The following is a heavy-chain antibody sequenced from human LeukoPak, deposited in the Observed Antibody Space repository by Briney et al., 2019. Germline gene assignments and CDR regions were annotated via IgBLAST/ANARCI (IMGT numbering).Heavy chain of an antibody. CDR1: GFTFSSYA. D-gene: IGHD3-22*01. CDR2: ISGSGGST. CDR3: ARGEFYYDSTGDFQH. Sequence: GGSLRLSCAASGFTFSSYAMSWVRQAPGKGLEWVSAISGSGGSTYYADSVKGRFTISRDNSKNSLYLQMNSLRAEDTAVYYCARGEFYYDSTGDFQHWGQGTLVTVSS. V-gene: IGHV3-23*01. J-gene: IGHJ1*01.